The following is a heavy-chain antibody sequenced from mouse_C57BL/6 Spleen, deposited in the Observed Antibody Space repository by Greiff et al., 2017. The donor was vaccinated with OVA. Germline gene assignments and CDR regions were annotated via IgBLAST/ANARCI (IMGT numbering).Heavy chain of an antibody. D-gene: IGHD2-4*01. CDR2: ISYDGSN. Sequence: EVKLQESGPGLVKPSQSLSLTCSVTGYSITSGYYWNWIRQFPGNKLEWMGYISYDGSNNYNPSLKNRISITRDTSKNQFCLKLNSVTTEDTATYYCARATTLRYFDVWGTGTTVTVSS. J-gene: IGHJ1*03. V-gene: IGHV3-6*01. CDR1: GYSITSGYY. CDR3: ARATTLRYFDV.